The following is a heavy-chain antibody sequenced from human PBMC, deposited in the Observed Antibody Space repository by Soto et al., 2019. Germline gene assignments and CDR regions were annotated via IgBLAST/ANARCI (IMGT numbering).Heavy chain of an antibody. CDR1: GFTFSSYS. V-gene: IGHV3-48*01. CDR3: ARAYYDFWSGYDAFDF. Sequence: VGSLRLSCAASGFTFSSYSMNWARQAPGKGLEWVSYISSSSSTIYYADSVKGRFTISRDNAKNSLYLQMNSLRAEDTAVYYCARAYYDFWSGYDAFDFWGQGTRVTVSS. J-gene: IGHJ3*01. CDR2: ISSSSSTI. D-gene: IGHD3-3*01.